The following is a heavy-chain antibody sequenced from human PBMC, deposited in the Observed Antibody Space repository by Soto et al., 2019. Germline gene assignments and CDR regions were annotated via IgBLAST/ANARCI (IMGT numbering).Heavy chain of an antibody. CDR3: ARALGDRRFGGMDV. D-gene: IGHD3-10*01. V-gene: IGHV1-69*01. J-gene: IGHJ6*02. CDR2: IIPIFGTP. CDR1: GGTFSSYA. Sequence: QVQLVQSGAEVKKPGSSVKVSCKTSGGTFSSYAINWVRQAPGQGPEWMGGIIPIFGTPKYAPKFQGRVTITADDSTSTAYMALTTLTSDDTAVYYCARALGDRRFGGMDVWGQGTTVIVSS.